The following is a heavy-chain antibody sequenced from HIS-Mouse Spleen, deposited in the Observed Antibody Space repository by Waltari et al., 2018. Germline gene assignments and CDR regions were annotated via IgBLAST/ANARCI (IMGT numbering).Heavy chain of an antibody. CDR2: RWYDGSNK. V-gene: IGHV3-33*06. J-gene: IGHJ4*02. Sequence: QVQLVESGGGVVQPGRSLRLSCAASGFTSTSYGMPWARQAPGKGLEWVAVRWYDGSNKYYADSVKGRFTISRDNSKNTLYLQMNSLRAEDTAVYYCAKGGLMVYAIGDYWGQGTLVTVSS. D-gene: IGHD2-8*01. CDR3: AKGGLMVYAIGDY. CDR1: GFTSTSYG.